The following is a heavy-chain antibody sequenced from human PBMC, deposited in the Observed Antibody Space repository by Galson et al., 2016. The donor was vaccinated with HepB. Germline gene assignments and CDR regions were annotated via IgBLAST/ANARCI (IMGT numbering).Heavy chain of an antibody. CDR2: INPTDGTT. CDR1: GYIFTDYF. V-gene: IGHV1-46*01. D-gene: IGHD2-2*01. Sequence: SVKVSCKASGYIFTDYFVHWVRQAPGQGLEWVGIINPTDGTTHYAQKLQGSVAMTRDTSTSTVYMELNTLRSEDTAVYYCARRVCTATTCFVDWFDPWGQGTLVSVSS. CDR3: ARRVCTATTCFVDWFDP. J-gene: IGHJ5*02.